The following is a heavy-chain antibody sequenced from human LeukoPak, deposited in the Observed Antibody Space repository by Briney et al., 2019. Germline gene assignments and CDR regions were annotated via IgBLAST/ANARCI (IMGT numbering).Heavy chain of an antibody. V-gene: IGHV3-7*01. J-gene: IGHJ3*01. Sequence: GGSLRLSCAVSGFTFSSYCMTWVRQAPGKGLEWVANIKQGGSETYYVDSVKGRFAISRDIAKNSLYLQMNSLRAEDTAVYYCARGVLYSTDAFDVWGQGTMVIVSS. CDR3: ARGVLYSTDAFDV. CDR1: GFTFSSYC. D-gene: IGHD4-11*01. CDR2: IKQGGSET.